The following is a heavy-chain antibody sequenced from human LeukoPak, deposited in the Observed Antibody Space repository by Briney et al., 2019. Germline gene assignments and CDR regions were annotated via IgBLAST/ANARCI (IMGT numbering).Heavy chain of an antibody. CDR1: GGSISSSSYY. V-gene: IGHV4-39*01. D-gene: IGHD6-6*01. J-gene: IGHJ6*03. Sequence: PSETLSLTCTVSGGSISSSSYYWGWIRQPPGKGPEWIGSIYYSGSTYYNPSLKSRVTISVDTSKNQFSLKLSSVTAADTAVYYCASIAARPTYYYYYMDVWGKGTTVTVSS. CDR3: ASIAARPTYYYYYMDV. CDR2: IYYSGST.